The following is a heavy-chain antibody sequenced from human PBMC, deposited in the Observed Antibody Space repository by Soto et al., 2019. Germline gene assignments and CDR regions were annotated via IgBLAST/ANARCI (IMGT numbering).Heavy chain of an antibody. D-gene: IGHD4-17*01. CDR2: ISDSGSTM. Sequence: PVGSLRLSCATSGFSFSSFEMIWVRQAPGKGLEWISYISDSGSTMYYADSVKGRFTISRDNAKNSLYLQMSSLRVEDTALYYCARSTVTSDWGQGTQVTVSS. CDR1: GFSFSSFE. CDR3: ARSTVTSD. V-gene: IGHV3-48*03. J-gene: IGHJ4*02.